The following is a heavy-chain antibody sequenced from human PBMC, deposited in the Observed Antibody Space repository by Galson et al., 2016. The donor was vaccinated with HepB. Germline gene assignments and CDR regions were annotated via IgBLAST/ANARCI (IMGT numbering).Heavy chain of an antibody. CDR1: GGSVTSATYY. V-gene: IGHV4-61*01. Sequence: ETLSLTCTVSGGSVTSATYYWSWIRQPPGKGLEWIGYIYYSGSTKYKSSLRSRVTILVDTSKNQFSLKLSSVTAADTAVYYCARAGWLVDYDIWTGFFPFDYWGQGTRVTV. D-gene: IGHD3-9*01. CDR2: IYYSGST. CDR3: ARAGWLVDYDIWTGFFPFDY. J-gene: IGHJ4*02.